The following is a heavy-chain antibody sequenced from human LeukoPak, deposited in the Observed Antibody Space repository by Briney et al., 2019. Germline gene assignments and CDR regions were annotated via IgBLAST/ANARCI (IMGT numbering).Heavy chain of an antibody. J-gene: IGHJ3*02. V-gene: IGHV3-53*01. CDR1: GFTFSSYA. CDR3: ARGPLPTTRAFDI. D-gene: IGHD1-1*01. CDR2: FYTGGTT. Sequence: PGGSLRLSCAASGFTFSSYAITWVRQAPGKGLEWVSVFYTGGTTDYANSVRGRFTISRDNSKNTLYLQMNSLRAEDTAVYYCARGPLPTTRAFDIWGQGTLVTVSS.